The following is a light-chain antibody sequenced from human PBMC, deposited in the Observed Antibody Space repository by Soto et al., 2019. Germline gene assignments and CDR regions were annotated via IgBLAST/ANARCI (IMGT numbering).Light chain of an antibody. CDR3: CSYTSANPVV. V-gene: IGLV2-14*03. CDR1: ICDVGTYNF. Sequence: QSVLTQPDSVSGSPGQSITISCTGTICDVGTYNFVFWYQQHPGKAPKLIVYAVSNRPSGVSYRFSGSQSGNTASLTISGLKAEDEADYYCCSYTSANPVVFGGGTKLTVL. J-gene: IGLJ2*01. CDR2: AVS.